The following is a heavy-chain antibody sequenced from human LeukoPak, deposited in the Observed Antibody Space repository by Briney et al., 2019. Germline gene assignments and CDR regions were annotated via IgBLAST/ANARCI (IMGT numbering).Heavy chain of an antibody. CDR1: GFTFSSYA. Sequence: PGGSLRLSCAASGFTFSSYAMHWVRQAPGKGLEWVAVISYDGSNKYYADSVKGRFTISRDNSKNTLYLQMNSLRAEDTAVYYCARAPRIPGGYSSGRNWFDPWGQGTLVTVSS. CDR3: ARAPRIPGGYSSGRNWFDP. D-gene: IGHD6-25*01. V-gene: IGHV3-30-3*01. J-gene: IGHJ5*02. CDR2: ISYDGSNK.